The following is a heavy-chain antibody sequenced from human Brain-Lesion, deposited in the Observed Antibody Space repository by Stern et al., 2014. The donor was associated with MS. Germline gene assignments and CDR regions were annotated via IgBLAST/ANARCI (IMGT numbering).Heavy chain of an antibody. Sequence: VPLVESGGGSVQPGGSLRLACAASGFTFSDHYMDWVRQSPRKGLEWVGRIRNRANSYTTEYAASVKGRFTIWRDDSQNSMYLHMNSLKTEDTAVYYCIRPLVGSTRGFEYWGQGTLVTVSS. J-gene: IGHJ4*02. V-gene: IGHV3-72*01. CDR1: GFTFSDHY. CDR2: IRNRANSYTT. D-gene: IGHD2-8*02. CDR3: IRPLVGSTRGFEY.